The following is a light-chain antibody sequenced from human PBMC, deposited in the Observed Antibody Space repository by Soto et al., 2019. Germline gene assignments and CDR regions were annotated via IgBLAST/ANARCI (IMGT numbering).Light chain of an antibody. CDR2: VGTGGIVG. V-gene: IGLV9-49*01. CDR3: GADHGSGSNFARVV. CDR1: SGYSNYK. Sequence: QSVLTQPPPASASLGASVTLTCTLSSGYSNYKVDWYQQRPGKGPRFVMRVGTGGIVGSKGDGIPDRFSVLGSGLNRYLTIKNIQEEDESDYHCGADHGSGSNFARVVFGGGTKVTVL. J-gene: IGLJ2*01.